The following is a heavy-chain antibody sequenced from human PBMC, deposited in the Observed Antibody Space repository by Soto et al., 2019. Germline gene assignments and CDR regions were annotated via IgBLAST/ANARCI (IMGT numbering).Heavy chain of an antibody. V-gene: IGHV3-23*01. Sequence: EVQLLESGGGLVQPGGSLRLSCEASGFTFNTDVMNWVRQATGKGLEWVSTIRYRADKTHHADSVKGRFTISRDNSGDTLFLQMNSLRADDAAVYYCARRARTATTKWGAFDVWGQGTMVTVSS. CDR3: ARRARTATTKWGAFDV. CDR1: GFTFNTDV. CDR2: IRYRADKT. D-gene: IGHD1-7*01. J-gene: IGHJ3*01.